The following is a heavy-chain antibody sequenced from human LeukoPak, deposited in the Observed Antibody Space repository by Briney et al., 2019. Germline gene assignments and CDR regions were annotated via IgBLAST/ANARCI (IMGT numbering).Heavy chain of an antibody. J-gene: IGHJ4*02. CDR1: GGSISGYY. CDR3: ARGGVWFDY. D-gene: IGHD2-8*02. Sequence: SETLSLTCTVSGGSISGYYWSWVRQPPGKGLEWIGYIYYSGSTNYNPSLKSRVTISVDTSRNQFSLKLSSVTAADTAVYYCARGGVWFDYWGLGTLVTVSS. V-gene: IGHV4-59*01. CDR2: IYYSGST.